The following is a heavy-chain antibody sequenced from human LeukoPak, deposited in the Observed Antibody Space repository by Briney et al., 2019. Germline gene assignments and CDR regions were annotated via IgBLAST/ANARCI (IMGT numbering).Heavy chain of an antibody. V-gene: IGHV4-39*07. D-gene: IGHD5-24*01. J-gene: IGHJ4*02. CDR3: ARAVGTDGYNLWVY. Sequence: LSLTCTVSSGSISSSTYYWGWIRQPPGKGLEWIGTIYYTGSTYYNPSLKSRVTISVDTSKNQFSLKLTSVTAADTAVYYCARAVGTDGYNLWVYWGQGTLVTVSS. CDR2: IYYTGST. CDR1: SGSISSSTYY.